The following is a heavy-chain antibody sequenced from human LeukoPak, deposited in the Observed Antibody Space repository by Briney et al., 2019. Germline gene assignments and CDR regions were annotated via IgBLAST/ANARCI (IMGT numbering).Heavy chain of an antibody. CDR2: IYPGDSDT. V-gene: IGHV5-51*01. J-gene: IGHJ4*02. Sequence: GESLKISCKGSGYSFTSYWIGWVRQMPGKGLEWMGIIYPGDSDTRYSPSFQGQVTISVDKSISTAYLQWKSLKASDSGIYYCARRDYNSGENNWGQGTLVTVSS. D-gene: IGHD3-10*01. CDR1: GYSFTSYW. CDR3: ARRDYNSGENN.